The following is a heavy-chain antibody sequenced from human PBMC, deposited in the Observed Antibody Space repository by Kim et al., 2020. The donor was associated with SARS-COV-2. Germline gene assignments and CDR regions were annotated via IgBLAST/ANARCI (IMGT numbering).Heavy chain of an antibody. V-gene: IGHV3-33*01. Sequence: GGSLRLSCAASGFTFSSYGMHWVRQAPGKGLEWVAVIWYDGSNKYYADSVKGRFTISRDNSKNTLYLQMNSLRAEDTAVYYCARDPVLWFGGAWGEGMDVWGQGTTVTVSS. CDR2: IWYDGSNK. J-gene: IGHJ6*02. D-gene: IGHD3-10*01. CDR1: GFTFSSYG. CDR3: ARDPVLWFGGAWGEGMDV.